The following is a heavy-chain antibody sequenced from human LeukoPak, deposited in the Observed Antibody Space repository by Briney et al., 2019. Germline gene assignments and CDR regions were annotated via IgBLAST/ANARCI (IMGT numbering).Heavy chain of an antibody. CDR3: ARRFGWLQAFDY. V-gene: IGHV4-39*01. D-gene: IGHD5-24*01. J-gene: IGHJ4*02. CDR2: IYHSGTT. CDR1: GGSISSSSYY. Sequence: PSETLSLTCTVSGGSISSSSYYWGWIRQPPGKGLEWIGSIYHSGTTYYNPSFKSRVTISVDTSKNQFSLKLSSVTAADTAVYYCARRFGWLQAFDYWGQGTLVTVSS.